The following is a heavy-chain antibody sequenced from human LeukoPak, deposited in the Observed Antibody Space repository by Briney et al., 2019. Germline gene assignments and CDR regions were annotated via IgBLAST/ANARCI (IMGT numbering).Heavy chain of an antibody. CDR1: GFTVSSNY. CDR3: ARDYFQYYYDSSGYSPISSFDI. Sequence: GGSLRLSCAASGFTVSSNYMSSVRQAPGKGLEWDSVIYSGGSTYYADSVKGRFTISRNNSKNTLYLQMNSLRAEDTAVYYCARDYFQYYYDSSGYSPISSFDIWGQGTMVTVSS. D-gene: IGHD3-22*01. J-gene: IGHJ3*02. CDR2: IYSGGST. V-gene: IGHV3-66*01.